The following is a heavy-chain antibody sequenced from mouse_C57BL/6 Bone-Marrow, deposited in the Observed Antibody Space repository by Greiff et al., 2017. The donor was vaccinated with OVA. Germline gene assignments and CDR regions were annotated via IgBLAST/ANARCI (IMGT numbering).Heavy chain of an antibody. Sequence: QVHVKQSGAELARPGASVKLSCKASGYTFTSYGISWVKQRTGQGLEWIGEIYPRSGNTYYNEKFKGKATLTADKSSRTAYMELRSLTSEDSAVYFCARFAPLYYYGSSSWFAYWGQGTLVTVSA. D-gene: IGHD1-1*01. V-gene: IGHV1-81*01. CDR3: ARFAPLYYYGSSSWFAY. J-gene: IGHJ3*01. CDR2: IYPRSGNT. CDR1: GYTFTSYG.